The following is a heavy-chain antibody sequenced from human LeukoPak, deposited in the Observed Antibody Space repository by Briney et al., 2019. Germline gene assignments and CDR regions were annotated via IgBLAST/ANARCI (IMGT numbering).Heavy chain of an antibody. V-gene: IGHV3-23*01. CDR2: ISLSGGST. D-gene: IGHD3-22*01. CDR1: GFTFSSYG. CDR3: AREGYYDSSGYYSDDAFDI. J-gene: IGHJ3*02. Sequence: GGSLRLSCAASGFTFSSYGMSWVRQAPGKGLEWVSSISLSGGSTYHADSVKGRFTISRDNSKNTLSLQMNSLRAEDTAVYYCAREGYYDSSGYYSDDAFDIWGQGTMVTVSS.